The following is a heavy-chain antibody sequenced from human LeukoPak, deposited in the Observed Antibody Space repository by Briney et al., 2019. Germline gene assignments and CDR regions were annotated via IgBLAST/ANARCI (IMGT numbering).Heavy chain of an antibody. V-gene: IGHV3-30-3*01. CDR2: ISYDGSNK. Sequence: GGSLRLSCAASGFTFSSYAMHWVRQAPGKGLEWVAVISYDGSNKYYADSVKGRFTISRDNSKNTLYLQMNSLRAEDTAVYYCARDRDSSSWFPLLGYWGQGTLVTVSS. D-gene: IGHD6-13*01. CDR3: ARDRDSSSWFPLLGY. J-gene: IGHJ4*02. CDR1: GFTFSSYA.